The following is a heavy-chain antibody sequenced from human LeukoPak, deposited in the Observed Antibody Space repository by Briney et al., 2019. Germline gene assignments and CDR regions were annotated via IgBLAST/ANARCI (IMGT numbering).Heavy chain of an antibody. J-gene: IGHJ4*02. D-gene: IGHD3-22*01. CDR1: GGTFSSYA. Sequence: ASVKVSCKASGGTFSSYAISWERQAPGQGLEWMGGIIPIFGTANYAQKFQGRVTITTDESTSTAYMELSSLRSEDTAVYYCATRSEDYYDSSGYYIFDYWGQGTLVTVSS. V-gene: IGHV1-69*05. CDR3: ATRSEDYYDSSGYYIFDY. CDR2: IIPIFGTA.